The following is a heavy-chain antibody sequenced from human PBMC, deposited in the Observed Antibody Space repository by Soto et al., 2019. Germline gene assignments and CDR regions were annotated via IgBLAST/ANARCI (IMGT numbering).Heavy chain of an antibody. CDR2: IIPIFGTA. Sequence: QVQLVQSGAEVKKAGSSVKVSCKASGGTFSSYAISWVRQAPGQGLEWMGGIIPIFGTANYAQKFQGSVTLAADESTSTAYMELSSLRCEDTAVYYCASSEYSSSSRWTDYWGQGTLVTVSS. CDR1: GGTFSSYA. D-gene: IGHD6-6*01. V-gene: IGHV1-69*01. CDR3: ASSEYSSSSRWTDY. J-gene: IGHJ4*02.